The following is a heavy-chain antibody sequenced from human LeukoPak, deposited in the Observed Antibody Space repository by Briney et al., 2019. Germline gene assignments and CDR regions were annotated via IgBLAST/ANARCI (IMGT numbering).Heavy chain of an antibody. D-gene: IGHD6-19*01. J-gene: IGHJ4*02. CDR2: ISAYNGNT. CDR1: GYSFTSYY. CDR3: ARGAGYSSGWYPSYNFDY. V-gene: IGHV1-18*01. Sequence: ASVTISCKAYGYSFTSYYMHWVRQAHGQGLEWMGWISAYNGNTNYAQKLQGRVTMTTDTSTSTAYMELRSLRSDDTAVYYCARGAGYSSGWYPSYNFDYWGQGTLVTVSS.